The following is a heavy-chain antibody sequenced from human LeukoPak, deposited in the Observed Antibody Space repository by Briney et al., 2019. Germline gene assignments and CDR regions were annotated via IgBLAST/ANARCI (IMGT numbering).Heavy chain of an antibody. CDR3: ARGGHYSDAFDI. V-gene: IGHV4-34*01. Sequence: SETLSLTCAVYGGSFSGYYWSWICQPPGKGLEWIGEINHSGSTNYNPSLKSRVTISVDTSKNQFSLKLSSVTAADTAVYYCARGGHYSDAFDIWGQGTMVTVSS. CDR2: INHSGST. J-gene: IGHJ3*02. D-gene: IGHD3-10*01. CDR1: GGSFSGYY.